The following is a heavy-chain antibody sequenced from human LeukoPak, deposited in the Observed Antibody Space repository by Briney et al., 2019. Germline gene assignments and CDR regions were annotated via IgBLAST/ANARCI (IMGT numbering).Heavy chain of an antibody. Sequence: ASVKVSCKASGYTFTSYGISWVRQAPGQGLEWMGWISAYDGNTSYAQKLQGRVTMTTDTSTSTAYMELRSLRSDDTAVYYCARYGGAIVVVPAKTPDYYYYMDVWGKGTTVTVSS. J-gene: IGHJ6*03. D-gene: IGHD2-2*01. V-gene: IGHV1-18*01. CDR2: ISAYDGNT. CDR1: GYTFTSYG. CDR3: ARYGGAIVVVPAKTPDYYYYMDV.